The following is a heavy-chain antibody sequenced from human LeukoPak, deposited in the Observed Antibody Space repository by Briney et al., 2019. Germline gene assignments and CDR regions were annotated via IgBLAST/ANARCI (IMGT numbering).Heavy chain of an antibody. CDR3: ARRIIDQMGYDSEAFDI. CDR1: SGSISSYY. CDR2: IYSSENT. V-gene: IGHV4-4*07. J-gene: IGHJ3*02. Sequence: SETLSLTCTVSSGSISSYYWTWIRQPAGKGLEWIGRIYSSENTNYNPSLKSRVTMSVDTSKNQFSLNLNSVTAADTAVYYCARRIIDQMGYDSEAFDIWGQGTMVTVSS. D-gene: IGHD5-12*01.